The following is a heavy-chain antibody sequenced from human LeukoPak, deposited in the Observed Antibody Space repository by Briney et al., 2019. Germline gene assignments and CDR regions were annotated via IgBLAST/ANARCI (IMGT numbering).Heavy chain of an antibody. V-gene: IGHV3-11*01. CDR3: ARDERVATIGTHFDY. CDR2: ISSSGSTI. D-gene: IGHD5-12*01. J-gene: IGHJ4*02. Sequence: GGSLRLSCAASGFTFSDYYMSWIRQAPGKGLQGVSYISSSGSTIYYADSVKGRFTISRDNTKNSLYLQMNSLRAEDTAVYYCARDERVATIGTHFDYWGQGTLVTVSS. CDR1: GFTFSDYY.